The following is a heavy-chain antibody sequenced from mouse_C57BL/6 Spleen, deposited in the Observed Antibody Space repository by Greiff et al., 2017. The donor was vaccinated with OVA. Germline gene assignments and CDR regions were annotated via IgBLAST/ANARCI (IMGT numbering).Heavy chain of an antibody. CDR3: AVWLRQAYFDY. D-gene: IGHD2-2*01. CDR2: IDPSDSYT. V-gene: IGHV1-69*01. CDR1: GYTFTSYW. J-gene: IGHJ2*01. Sequence: QVHVKQPGAELVMPGASVKLSCKASGYTFTSYWMHWVKQRPGQGLEWIGEIDPSDSYTNYNQKFKGKSTLTVDKSSSTAYMQLSSLTSEDSAVYYCAVWLRQAYFDYWGQGTTLTVSS.